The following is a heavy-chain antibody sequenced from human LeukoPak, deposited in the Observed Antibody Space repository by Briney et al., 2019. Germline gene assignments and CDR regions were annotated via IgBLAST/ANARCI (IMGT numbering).Heavy chain of an antibody. D-gene: IGHD3-22*01. Sequence: SETPSLTCTVSGGSISSGGYYWSWIRQHPGKGLEWIGYIYYSGSTYYNPSLKSRVTISVDTSKNQFSLKLSSVTAADTAVYYCARGTPDYYDSSGYFVFWFDPWGQGTLVTVSS. CDR3: ARGTPDYYDSSGYFVFWFDP. J-gene: IGHJ5*02. CDR2: IYYSGST. CDR1: GGSISSGGYY. V-gene: IGHV4-31*03.